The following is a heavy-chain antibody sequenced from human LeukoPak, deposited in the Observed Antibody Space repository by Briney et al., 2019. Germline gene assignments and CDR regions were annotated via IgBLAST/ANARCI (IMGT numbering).Heavy chain of an antibody. CDR1: GGSISSYY. Sequence: SETLSLTCTVSGGSISSYYWSWIRQPPGTGLEWIGYIYDCGHTNYTPYLMSRVTISLDTSNSQFSLKLSSLTAADTAVYYCARHMLVTYAMDVWGQGTTVTVSS. D-gene: IGHD4-23*01. J-gene: IGHJ6*02. CDR2: IYDCGHT. V-gene: IGHV4-59*08. CDR3: ARHMLVTYAMDV.